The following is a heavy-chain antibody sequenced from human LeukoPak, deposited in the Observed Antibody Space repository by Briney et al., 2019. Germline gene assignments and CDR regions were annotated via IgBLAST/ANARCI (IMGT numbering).Heavy chain of an antibody. CDR2: ISSSSSYI. J-gene: IGHJ4*02. V-gene: IGHV3-21*01. CDR1: GFTFSSYS. D-gene: IGHD3-22*01. CDR3: ARESGGDYYDSSGYTLDY. Sequence: GGSLRLSCAASGFTFSSYSMNWVRQAPGKGLEWVSSISSSSSYIYYADSVKGRSTISRDNAKNSLYLQMNSLRAEDTAVYYCARESGGDYYDSSGYTLDYWGQGTLVTVSS.